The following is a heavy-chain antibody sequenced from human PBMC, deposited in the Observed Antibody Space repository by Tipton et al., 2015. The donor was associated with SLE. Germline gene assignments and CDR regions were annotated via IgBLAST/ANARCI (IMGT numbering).Heavy chain of an antibody. CDR2: IYYSGST. J-gene: IGHJ6*02. D-gene: IGHD2-15*01. CDR3: ARAIKGPYCSAGSCHYYYYGMDV. CDR1: GGSISSSSYY. V-gene: IGHV4-39*07. Sequence: TLSLTCTVSGGSISSSSYYWGWIRQPPGKGLEWIGSIYYSGSTYYSPSLKSRVTISVDTSKNQFSLKLSSVTAADTAVYYCARAIKGPYCSAGSCHYYYYGMDVWGQGTTVTVSS.